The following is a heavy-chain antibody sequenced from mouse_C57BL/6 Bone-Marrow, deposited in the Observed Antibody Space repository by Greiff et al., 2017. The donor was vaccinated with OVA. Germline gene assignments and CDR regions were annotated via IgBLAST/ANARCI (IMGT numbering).Heavy chain of an antibody. J-gene: IGHJ3*01. CDR2: ISDGGSYT. Sequence: GKLVESGGGLVKPGGSLKLSCAASGFTFSSYAMSWVRQTPEKRLEWVATISDGGSYTYYPDNVKGRFTISRDNAKNNLYLQMSHLKSEDTAMYYCARDLGRAWFAYWGQGTLVTVSA. CDR1: GFTFSSYA. D-gene: IGHD4-1*01. CDR3: ARDLGRAWFAY. V-gene: IGHV5-4*01.